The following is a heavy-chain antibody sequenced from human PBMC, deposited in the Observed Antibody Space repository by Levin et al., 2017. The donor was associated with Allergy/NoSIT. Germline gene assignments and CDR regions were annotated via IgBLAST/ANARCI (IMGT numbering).Heavy chain of an antibody. J-gene: IGHJ3*02. V-gene: IGHV3-30*18. Sequence: GESLKISCAASGFTFSSYGMHWVRQAPGKGLEWVAVISYDGSNKYYADSVKGRFTISRDNSKNTLYLQMNSLRAEDTAVYYCAKGGYDILSHQPGNAFDIWGQGTMVTVSS. CDR2: ISYDGSNK. CDR1: GFTFSSYG. D-gene: IGHD3-9*01. CDR3: AKGGYDILSHQPGNAFDI.